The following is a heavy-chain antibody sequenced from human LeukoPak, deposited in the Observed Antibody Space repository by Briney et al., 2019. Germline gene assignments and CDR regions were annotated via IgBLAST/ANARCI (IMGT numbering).Heavy chain of an antibody. CDR2: ISYHGNNK. J-gene: IGHJ4*02. V-gene: IGHV3-30*18. CDR3: AKMGSPITMVRGVPFDY. D-gene: IGHD3-10*01. Sequence: PGKSLRLSWAGAGFTLSTYGMHWVRPAPGKGLEWVAAISYHGNNKYYAASVKGRFTISRDNSKNTLYVQMNRLRAEDTAVYYCAKMGSPITMVRGVPFDYWGQGTLVTVSS. CDR1: GFTLSTYG.